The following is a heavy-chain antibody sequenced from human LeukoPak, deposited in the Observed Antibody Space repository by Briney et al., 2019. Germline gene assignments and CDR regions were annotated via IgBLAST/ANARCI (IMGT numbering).Heavy chain of an antibody. CDR1: GFTFTSSA. V-gene: IGHV1-58*01. CDR2: IVVGSGNT. D-gene: IGHD6-6*01. Sequence: GASVKVSCKASGFTFTSSAVQWVRQVRGQRLEWIGWIVVGSGNTNYAQKFQERVTITRDMSTSTAYMELSSLRSEDTAVYYCAADGGRSSAFDIWGQGTMVTVSS. CDR3: AADGGRSSAFDI. J-gene: IGHJ3*02.